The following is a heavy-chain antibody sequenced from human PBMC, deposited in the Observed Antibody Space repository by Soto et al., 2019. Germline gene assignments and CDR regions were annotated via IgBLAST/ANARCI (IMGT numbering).Heavy chain of an antibody. J-gene: IGHJ4*02. CDR3: AREGARIPAAATYYFDY. CDR2: ISRSSRTT. V-gene: IGHV3-48*02. D-gene: IGHD6-13*01. Sequence: GGSLRLSCAASGFTFSSHTMNWVRQAPGKGLEWVSSISRSSRTTYYADSVKGRFTISRDNAENSLYLQMNSLRDDDTAIYFCAREGARIPAAATYYFDYWGQGTLVTVS. CDR1: GFTFSSHT.